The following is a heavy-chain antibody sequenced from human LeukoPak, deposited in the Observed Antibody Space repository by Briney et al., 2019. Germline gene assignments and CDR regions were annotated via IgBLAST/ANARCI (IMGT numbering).Heavy chain of an antibody. D-gene: IGHD3-10*01. CDR2: IYYSGRT. V-gene: IGHV4-59*01. CDR1: GGSISSYY. Sequence: PSETLSLTCTVSGGSISSYYWSWIRQPPGKGLEWIGDIYYSGRTNYNPSLKSRVTISVDTSKNQFSLKLSSVTAADTAVYYCARGPVRGVIPTGIDYWGQGALVTVSS. CDR3: ARGPVRGVIPTGIDY. J-gene: IGHJ4*02.